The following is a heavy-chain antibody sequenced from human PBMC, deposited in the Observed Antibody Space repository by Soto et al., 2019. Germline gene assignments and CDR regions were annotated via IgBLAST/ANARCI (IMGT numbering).Heavy chain of an antibody. CDR3: ASQGWLESYFDY. CDR2: IYYSGST. V-gene: IGHV4-59*08. CDR1: GGSISSYY. J-gene: IGHJ4*02. D-gene: IGHD3-9*01. Sequence: QVQLQESGPGLVKPSETLSLTCTVSGGSISSYYWSWIRQPPGKGLEWIGYIYYSGSTNYNPSLKGRVTLSVDTSNNQSALKLSSVTAADTAVYYGASQGWLESYFDYWGQGTLVTVSS.